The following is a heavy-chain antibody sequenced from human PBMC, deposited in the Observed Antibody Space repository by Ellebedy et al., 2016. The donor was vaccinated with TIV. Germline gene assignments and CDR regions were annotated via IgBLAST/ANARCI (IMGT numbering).Heavy chain of an antibody. CDR3: AKHGSGTYDY. D-gene: IGHD3-10*01. CDR2: IYYSGST. J-gene: IGHJ4*02. Sequence: SETLSLTCTVSGGSISSSSYYWGWIRQPPGKGLEWIGSIYYSGSTYYNPSLKSRVTISVDTSKNQFSLNLNSVTAADTAMYYCAKHGSGTYDYWGQGTLVTVSS. V-gene: IGHV4-39*01. CDR1: GGSISSSSYY.